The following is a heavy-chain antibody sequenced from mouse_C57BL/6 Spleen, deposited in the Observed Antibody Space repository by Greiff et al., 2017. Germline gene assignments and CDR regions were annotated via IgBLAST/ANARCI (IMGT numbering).Heavy chain of an antibody. CDR2: IWSDGST. J-gene: IGHJ4*01. D-gene: IGHD3-2*02. CDR1: GFSLTSYG. CDR3: ARQLRLRPNYYAMDY. Sequence: VQLQESGPGLVAPSQSLSIPCTVSGFSLTSYGVHWVRQPPGKGLEWLVVIWSDGSTTYNSALKSRLSISKDNSKSQVFLKMNSLQTDDTAMYYCARQLRLRPNYYAMDYWGQGTSVTVSS. V-gene: IGHV2-6-1*01.